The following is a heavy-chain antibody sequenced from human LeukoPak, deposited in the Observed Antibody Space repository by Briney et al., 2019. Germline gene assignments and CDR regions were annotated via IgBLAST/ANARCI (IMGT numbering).Heavy chain of an antibody. Sequence: HPRGSLGLSCAASGFTFSSYAMSWVRQIPGKGLEWVSGINGNGGSTNYADSVKGRFTISRDNSKNTLYLQMNSLRAEDTAVYYCAILTVTTAYWGQGTLVTVSS. D-gene: IGHD4-17*01. CDR2: INGNGGST. V-gene: IGHV3-23*01. CDR3: AILTVTTAY. CDR1: GFTFSSYA. J-gene: IGHJ4*02.